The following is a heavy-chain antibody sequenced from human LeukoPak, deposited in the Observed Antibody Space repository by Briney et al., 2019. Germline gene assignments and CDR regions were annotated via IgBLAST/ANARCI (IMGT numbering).Heavy chain of an antibody. Sequence: SETLSLTCTVSGGSISSYYWSWIRQPPGKGLEWIGYIYYSGSTNYNPSLKSRVTISVDTSKNQFSLKLSSVTATDTAVYYCASLYSSGFFDAFDIWGQGTTVTVSS. V-gene: IGHV4-59*08. D-gene: IGHD6-19*01. J-gene: IGHJ3*02. CDR2: IYYSGST. CDR3: ASLYSSGFFDAFDI. CDR1: GGSISSYY.